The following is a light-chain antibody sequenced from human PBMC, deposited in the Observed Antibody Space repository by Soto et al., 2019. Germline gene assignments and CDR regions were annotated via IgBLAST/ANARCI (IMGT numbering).Light chain of an antibody. V-gene: IGKV1-12*01. CDR1: QGISSW. Sequence: DIQMTQSPSSVSASVGDRVTITCRASQGISSWLAWYQHKPGNAPKLLIYAASSLQGGVPSRFSDSGSGTDFTLTITSLQPEDSATYYCQQSNSFPYTFGQGTKLEI. J-gene: IGKJ2*01. CDR2: AAS. CDR3: QQSNSFPYT.